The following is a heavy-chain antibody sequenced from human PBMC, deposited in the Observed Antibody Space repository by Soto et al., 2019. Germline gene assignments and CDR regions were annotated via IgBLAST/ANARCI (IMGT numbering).Heavy chain of an antibody. V-gene: IGHV3-7*01. Sequence: PGGSLRLSCAASGFTFSSYWMSWVRQAPGKGLEWVANIKQDGSEKYYVDSVKGRFTISRDNDKNSLYLQMNSLRAEDTAVYYCARDRNYDILTGYLFVAFDYWGQGTLVTVSS. CDR1: GFTFSSYW. CDR3: ARDRNYDILTGYLFVAFDY. D-gene: IGHD3-9*01. J-gene: IGHJ4*02. CDR2: IKQDGSEK.